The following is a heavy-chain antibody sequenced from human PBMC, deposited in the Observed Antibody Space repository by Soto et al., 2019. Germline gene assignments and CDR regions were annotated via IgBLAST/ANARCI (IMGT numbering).Heavy chain of an antibody. CDR3: AKDRAISVSYFDY. CDR2: ISYDGSNK. V-gene: IGHV3-30*18. J-gene: IGHJ4*02. Sequence: QVQLVESGGGVVQPGRSLRLSCAASGFTFSSYGMHWVRQAPGKGLEWVAVISYDGSNKYYADSVKGRFTISRDNSKNTLYLQMNSLRAEDTAVYYCAKDRAISVSYFDYWGQGTLVTVSS. D-gene: IGHD2-21*01. CDR1: GFTFSSYG.